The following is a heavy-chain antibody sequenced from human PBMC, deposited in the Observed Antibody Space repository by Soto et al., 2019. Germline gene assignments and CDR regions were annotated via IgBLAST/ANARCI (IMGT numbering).Heavy chain of an antibody. CDR3: ARATPLYYFDY. CDR2: IYYSGST. V-gene: IGHV4-30-4*01. CDR1: GGSISSGDYY. Sequence: SETLSLTCTVSGGSISSGDYYWSWIRQPPGKGLEWIGYIYYSGSTYYNPSLKSRVTISVDTSKNQFSLKLSSVTAADTAVYYCARATPLYYFDYWGQGTLVTVSS. J-gene: IGHJ4*02. D-gene: IGHD5-12*01.